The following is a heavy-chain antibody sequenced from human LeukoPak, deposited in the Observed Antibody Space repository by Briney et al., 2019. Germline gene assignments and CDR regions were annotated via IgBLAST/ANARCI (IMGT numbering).Heavy chain of an antibody. CDR1: GFTFSSYG. CDR3: AKDRVVVVIARPPPDPHRGYYYHYMDV. CDR2: IRYDGSNK. V-gene: IGHV3-30*02. J-gene: IGHJ6*03. Sequence: GGSLRLSCAASGFTFSSYGMHWVRQAPGKGLGWVAFIRYDGSNKYYADSVKGRFTISRDNSKNTLYLQMNSLRAEDTAVYYCAKDRVVVVIARPPPDPHRGYYYHYMDVWGKGTTVTVSS. D-gene: IGHD2-21*01.